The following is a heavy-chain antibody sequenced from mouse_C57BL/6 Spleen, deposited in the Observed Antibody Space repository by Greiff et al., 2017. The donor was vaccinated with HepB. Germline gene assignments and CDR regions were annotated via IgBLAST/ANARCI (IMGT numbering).Heavy chain of an antibody. Sequence: VQLQQSGAELARPGASVKMSCKASGYTFTSYTMHWVKQRPGQGLEWIGYNNPSSGYTKYNQKFKDKATLTADKSSSTAYMQLSSLTAEDSAVYYCERWREYYGSSYDAMDYCGQGTSVTFSS. CDR3: ERWREYYGSSYDAMDY. J-gene: IGHJ4*01. CDR2: NNPSSGYT. V-gene: IGHV1-4*01. D-gene: IGHD1-1*01. CDR1: GYTFTSYT.